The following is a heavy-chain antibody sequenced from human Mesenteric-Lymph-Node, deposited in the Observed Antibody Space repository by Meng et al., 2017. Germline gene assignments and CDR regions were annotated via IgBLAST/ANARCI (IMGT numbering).Heavy chain of an antibody. D-gene: IGHD4-17*01. CDR2: LFYSGST. Sequence: QVHLQESGPGLVKPSGTLSLTCAVSGGSISSSNWWSWVRQPPGKGLEWIGSLFYSGSTYYNPSLKSRLTMSVDTSNNQFSLKLSSVTAADTAVYYCARGPTTYFDYWGQGTLVTVSS. CDR1: GGSISSSNW. J-gene: IGHJ4*02. CDR3: ARGPTTYFDY. V-gene: IGHV4-4*02.